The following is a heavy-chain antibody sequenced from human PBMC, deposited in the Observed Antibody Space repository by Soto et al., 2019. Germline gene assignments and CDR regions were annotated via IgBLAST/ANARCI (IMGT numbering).Heavy chain of an antibody. CDR2: IFDTGST. CDR1: GGSVSSYY. D-gene: IGHD3-9*01. J-gene: IGHJ4*02. Sequence: QVQLQESGPGLVKPSETLSLTCTVSGGSVSSYYWNWIRQPPGKGLEWIGFIFDTGSTRYNPSLKSRVTLPVDRSENHFSLKLSSVTAADTAVYSCARSLSGRLVLAYWGQGTLVTVSS. CDR3: ARSLSGRLVLAY. V-gene: IGHV4-59*08.